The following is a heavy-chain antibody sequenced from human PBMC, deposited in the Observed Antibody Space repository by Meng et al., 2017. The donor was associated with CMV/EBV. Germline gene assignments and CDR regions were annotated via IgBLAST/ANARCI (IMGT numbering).Heavy chain of an antibody. D-gene: IGHD1-26*01. CDR3: ARDLSGERDY. CDR2: IDTGGSTI. V-gene: IGHV3-74*01. CDR1: GFSFSSYW. J-gene: IGHJ4*02. Sequence: VQLVESRGRLVQPGGSLRLSCAASGFSFSSYWMHWVRQVPGKGLVWVSRIDTGGSTINYADSVKGRFTISRDNTKNTLYLQMNSLRAEDTAIYYCARDLSGERDYWGQGTLVTVSS.